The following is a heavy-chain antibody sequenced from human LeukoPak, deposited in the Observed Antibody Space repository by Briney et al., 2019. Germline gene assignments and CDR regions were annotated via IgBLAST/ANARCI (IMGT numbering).Heavy chain of an antibody. Sequence: GGYLRLSCTASGFTFSNYEMNWVRQAPGKGLEWVSYISSTGNTIYYADSVKGRFTISRDNSKNSLYLQMNSLRAEDTVVYYCARGTYNAFDIWGQGTMVTVSS. CDR3: ARGTYNAFDI. CDR2: ISSTGNTI. CDR1: GFTFSNYE. V-gene: IGHV3-48*03. D-gene: IGHD5-18*01. J-gene: IGHJ3*02.